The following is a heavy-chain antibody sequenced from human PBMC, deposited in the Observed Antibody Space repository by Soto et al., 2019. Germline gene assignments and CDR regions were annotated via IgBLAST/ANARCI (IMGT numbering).Heavy chain of an antibody. CDR3: ARNYGYAFDI. D-gene: IGHD4-17*01. V-gene: IGHV4-59*08. CDR1: GGSISSYY. CDR2: IYYSGST. Sequence: SETLSLTCPVSGGSISSYYWSWIRQPPGKGLEWIGYIYYSGSTNYNPSLKSRVTISVDTSKNQFSLKLSSVTAADTAVYHCARNYGYAFDIWGQGTMVT. J-gene: IGHJ3*02.